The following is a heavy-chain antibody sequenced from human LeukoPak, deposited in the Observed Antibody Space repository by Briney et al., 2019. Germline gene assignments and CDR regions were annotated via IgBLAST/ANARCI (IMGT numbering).Heavy chain of an antibody. CDR2: ISGSGGST. Sequence: GGSLRLSCAASGFTFSSYAMSWGRQAPGKGLEWGSAISGSGGSTYYADPVKGGFTISRDNSKNTLYLQMNSLRAEDTAVYYCAISRPYYDFWSGYYNEDYYYYMDVWGKGTTVTVSS. J-gene: IGHJ6*03. CDR1: GFTFSSYA. D-gene: IGHD3-3*01. V-gene: IGHV3-23*01. CDR3: AISRPYYDFWSGYYNEDYYYYMDV.